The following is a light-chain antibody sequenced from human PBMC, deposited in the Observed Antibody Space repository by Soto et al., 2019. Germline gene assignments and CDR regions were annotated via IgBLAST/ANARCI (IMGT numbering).Light chain of an antibody. Sequence: EIVLTQSPGTLSLSPGERATLSCRAIQRVGSSYLPWYQQKPGQHPRLLIYAASSRASGIPDRFSGSGSGTDFTLTISRLEPEDFAVYYCQQFGNSLPWTFGQGTKVDIK. CDR3: QQFGNSLPWT. CDR1: QRVGSSY. V-gene: IGKV3-20*01. CDR2: AAS. J-gene: IGKJ1*01.